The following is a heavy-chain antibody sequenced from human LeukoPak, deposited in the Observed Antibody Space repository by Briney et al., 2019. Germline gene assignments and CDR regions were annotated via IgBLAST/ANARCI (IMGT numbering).Heavy chain of an antibody. V-gene: IGHV1-24*01. CDR3: ATEILAGYSGFVVY. D-gene: IGHD5-12*01. J-gene: IGHJ4*02. CDR1: GYTLTELS. Sequence: ASVKVSCKVSGYTLTELSMHWVRQAPGKGLEWMGGFDPEDGETIYAQKFQGRVTMTEDTSTDTAYMELSSLRSEDTAVYYCATEILAGYSGFVVYWGQGTLVAVSS. CDR2: FDPEDGET.